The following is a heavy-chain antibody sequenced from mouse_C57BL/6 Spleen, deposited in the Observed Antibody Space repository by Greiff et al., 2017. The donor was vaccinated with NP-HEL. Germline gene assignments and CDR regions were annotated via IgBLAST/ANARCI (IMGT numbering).Heavy chain of an antibody. CDR1: GYTFTSYW. Sequence: QVQLQQPGAELVMPGASVKLSCKASGYTFTSYWMHWVKQRPGQGLEWIGEIDPSDSYTNYNQKFKGKSTLTVDKSSSTAYMQLSSLTSEDSAVYYCARKGGSSLHYYAMDYWGQGTSVTVSS. J-gene: IGHJ4*01. D-gene: IGHD1-1*01. CDR2: IDPSDSYT. CDR3: ARKGGSSLHYYAMDY. V-gene: IGHV1-69*01.